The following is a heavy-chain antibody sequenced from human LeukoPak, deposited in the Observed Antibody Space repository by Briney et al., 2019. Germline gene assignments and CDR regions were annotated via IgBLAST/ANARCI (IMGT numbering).Heavy chain of an antibody. J-gene: IGHJ6*03. CDR2: MNPNSGNT. V-gene: IGHV1-8*03. CDR3: ARADYYYYMDV. CDR1: GYTFTSYA. Sequence: ASVKVSCKASGYTFTSYAMNWVRQATGQGLEWMGWMNPNSGNTGYAQKFQGRVTITRNTSISTAYMELSSLRSEDTAVYYCARADYYYYMDVWGKGTTVTVSS.